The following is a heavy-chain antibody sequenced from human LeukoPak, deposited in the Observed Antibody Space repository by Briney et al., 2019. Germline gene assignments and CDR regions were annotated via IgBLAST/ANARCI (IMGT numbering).Heavy chain of an antibody. J-gene: IGHJ4*01. Sequence: PGGSLRLSCAASGFTFSRYAMHWVRQTPGMGLVWVSRLAADGSGTNYADSVKGRFTISRDNAKNTVYLQMSSLRVEDTAVYYCARDGFTGPTTAYLDHWGQGTLVTVSS. CDR3: ARDGFTGPTTAYLDH. D-gene: IGHD1-1*01. CDR2: LAADGSGT. CDR1: GFTFSRYA. V-gene: IGHV3-74*01.